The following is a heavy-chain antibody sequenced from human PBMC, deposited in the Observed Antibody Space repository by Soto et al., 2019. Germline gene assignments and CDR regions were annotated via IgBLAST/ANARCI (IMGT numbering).Heavy chain of an antibody. CDR3: ARDLGDYYYDSSGYYDP. V-gene: IGHV4-31*03. CDR1: GGSISSGGYY. D-gene: IGHD3-22*01. J-gene: IGHJ5*02. CDR2: IYYSGST. Sequence: QVQLQESGPGLVKPSQTLSLTCTVSGGSISSGGYYWSCIRQHPGKGLEWVGYIYYSGSTYYNPSLKSRVTISVDTSKNQFSLKLSSVTAADTAVYYCARDLGDYYYDSSGYYDPWGQGTLVTVSS.